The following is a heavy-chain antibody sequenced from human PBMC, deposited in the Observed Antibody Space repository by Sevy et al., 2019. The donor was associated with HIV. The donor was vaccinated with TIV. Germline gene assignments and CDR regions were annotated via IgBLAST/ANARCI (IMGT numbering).Heavy chain of an antibody. CDR3: ARDAARVIVPTAGFDS. J-gene: IGHJ5*01. Sequence: GGSLRLSCVASGFTFRSFSMHWVRQAPGKGLEWVEAIWYDGRTERYADSVQGRFTISRDNSKKTLHLQMNSLRAEDTALYYCARDAARVIVPTAGFDSWGQGTLVTVSS. D-gene: IGHD1-1*01. V-gene: IGHV3-33*01. CDR1: GFTFRSFS. CDR2: IWYDGRTE.